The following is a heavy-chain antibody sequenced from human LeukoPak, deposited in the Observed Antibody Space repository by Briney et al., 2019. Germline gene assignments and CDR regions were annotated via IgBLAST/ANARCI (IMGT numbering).Heavy chain of an antibody. J-gene: IGHJ4*02. CDR1: GYTFTGYD. Sequence: GASVKVSCKASGYTFTGYDMHWVRQAPGQGLEWMGWINPNSGGTNYAQKFQGRVTMTRDTSISTAYMELSRLRSDDTAVYYCARYAANSRYYFDYWGQGTLVTVSS. CDR3: ARYAANSRYYFDY. CDR2: INPNSGGT. V-gene: IGHV1-2*02. D-gene: IGHD4/OR15-4a*01.